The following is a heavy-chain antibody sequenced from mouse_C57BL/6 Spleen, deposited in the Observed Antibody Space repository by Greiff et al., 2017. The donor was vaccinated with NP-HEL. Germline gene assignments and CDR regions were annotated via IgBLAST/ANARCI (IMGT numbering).Heavy chain of an antibody. CDR3: ARKPDGYYDDYAMDY. CDR2: IWTGGGT. V-gene: IGHV2-9-1*01. CDR1: GFSLTSYA. J-gene: IGHJ4*01. D-gene: IGHD2-3*01. Sequence: VKVEESGPGLVAPSQSLSITCTVSGFSLTSYAISWVRQPPGKGLEWLGVIWTGGGTNYNSALKSRLSISKDNSKSQVFLKMNSLQTDDTARYYCARKPDGYYDDYAMDYWGQGTSVTVSS.